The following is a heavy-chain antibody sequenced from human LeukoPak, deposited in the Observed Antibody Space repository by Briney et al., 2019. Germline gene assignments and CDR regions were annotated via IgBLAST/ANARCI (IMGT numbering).Heavy chain of an antibody. J-gene: IGHJ3*02. CDR1: GFIFSDAW. V-gene: IGHV3-11*04. Sequence: PGGSLRLSCAGSGFIFSDAWMSWVRQAPGKGLEWVSYISSSGSTIYYADSVKGRFTISRDNAKNSLYLQMNSLRAEDTAVYYCARGDYGDYAPGAFDIWGQGTMVTVSS. CDR2: ISSSGSTI. CDR3: ARGDYGDYAPGAFDI. D-gene: IGHD4-17*01.